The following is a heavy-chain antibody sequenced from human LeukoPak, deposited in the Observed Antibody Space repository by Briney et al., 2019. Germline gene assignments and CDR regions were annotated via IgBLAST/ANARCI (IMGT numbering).Heavy chain of an antibody. V-gene: IGHV3-33*01. Sequence: GRSLRLSCAASGFTFSSYGMHWVRQAPGKGLEWVAVIWNDGSTKYYADSVKGRFTISRDNSKNTLYLQMNSLRAEDTAVYYCARDSGYCSSTSCPGLDYWGQGTLVTVSS. CDR3: ARDSGYCSSTSCPGLDY. CDR2: IWNDGSTK. D-gene: IGHD2-2*01. CDR1: GFTFSSYG. J-gene: IGHJ4*02.